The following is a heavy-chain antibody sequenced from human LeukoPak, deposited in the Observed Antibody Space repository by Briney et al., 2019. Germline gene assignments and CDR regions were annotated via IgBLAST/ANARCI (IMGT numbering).Heavy chain of an antibody. J-gene: IGHJ6*04. Sequence: SVKVSCKASGGTFSSSGINWVRQAPGQGLEWVGGIIPIFDTPNYAHKFQGRVTITADKSTSTAYMELSSLRSEDTAVYYCTRGAFNYNDGYYHGMDVWGKGTTVTVS. V-gene: IGHV1-69*06. D-gene: IGHD1-1*01. CDR3: TRGAFNYNDGYYHGMDV. CDR2: IIPIFDTP. CDR1: GGTFSSSG.